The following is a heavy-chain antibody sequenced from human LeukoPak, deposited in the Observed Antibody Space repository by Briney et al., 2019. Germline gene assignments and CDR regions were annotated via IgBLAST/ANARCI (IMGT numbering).Heavy chain of an antibody. CDR3: ASWSGGSGSYYNEDRNWFDP. Sequence: PSETLSLTCTVSGGSISGYYWSWIRQPPGKGLEWIGEINHSGSTNYNPSLKSRVTISVDTSKNQFSLKLSSVTAADTAVYYCASWSGGSGSYYNEDRNWFDPWGQGTLVTVSS. CDR2: INHSGST. D-gene: IGHD3-10*01. J-gene: IGHJ5*02. CDR1: GGSISGYY. V-gene: IGHV4-34*01.